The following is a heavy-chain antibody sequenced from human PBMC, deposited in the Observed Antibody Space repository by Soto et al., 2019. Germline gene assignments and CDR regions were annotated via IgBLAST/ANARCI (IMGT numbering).Heavy chain of an antibody. Sequence: SQTLSLTCAISGDSVSSNSVAWNWFRQSPSRGLEWLGRTYYRSKWYNDYAVSVKSRITINPDTSKNQFSLQLNSVTPEDTAVYYCAREGIAVAGLDYWGQGTLVTVSS. J-gene: IGHJ4*02. CDR1: GDSVSSNSVA. CDR2: TYYRSKWYN. V-gene: IGHV6-1*01. D-gene: IGHD6-19*01. CDR3: AREGIAVAGLDY.